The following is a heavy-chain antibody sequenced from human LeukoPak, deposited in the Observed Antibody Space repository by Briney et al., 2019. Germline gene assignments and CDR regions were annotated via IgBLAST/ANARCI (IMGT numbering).Heavy chain of an antibody. CDR3: AGIVVVPAASHYYYYGMDV. CDR2: INSDGSST. V-gene: IGHV3-74*01. D-gene: IGHD2-2*01. CDR1: GFTFSSCW. J-gene: IGHJ6*02. Sequence: GGSLRLSCAASGFTFSSCWMHWVRQAPGKGLVWVSRINSDGSSTSYADSVKGRFTISRDNAKNTLYLQMNSLRAEDTAVYYCAGIVVVPAASHYYYYGMDVWGQGTTVTVSS.